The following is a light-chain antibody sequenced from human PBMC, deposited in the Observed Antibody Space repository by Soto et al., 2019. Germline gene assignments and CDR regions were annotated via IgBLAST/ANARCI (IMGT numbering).Light chain of an antibody. V-gene: IGKV3-20*01. J-gene: IGKJ1*01. CDR2: GAS. CDR1: QSVAGTH. Sequence: EIVLTQSPGTLSLSPGERATLSCRASQSVAGTHLAWYQQKPGQGPRLLIYGASFRATGIPDRFSGSGSGTDFTLTISRLEPEDCAVYYCQQYDSSPRTFGQGTRVEIK. CDR3: QQYDSSPRT.